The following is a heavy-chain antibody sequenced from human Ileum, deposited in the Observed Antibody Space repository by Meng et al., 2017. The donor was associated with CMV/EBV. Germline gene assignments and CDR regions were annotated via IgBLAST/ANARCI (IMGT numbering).Heavy chain of an antibody. CDR1: CGYIISSYS. J-gene: IGHJ4*02. V-gene: IGHV4-4*02. CDR3: AAVESASAIDY. Sequence: SCGYIISSYSWHWVRQPPGQGLEWMAEIYDGDGNTYNSSHWHRVAITTNTFSAPLSLMLQSIPAADTAVYYCAAVESASAIDYWGQGSLVTVSS. D-gene: IGHD2-2*02. CDR2: IYDGDGN.